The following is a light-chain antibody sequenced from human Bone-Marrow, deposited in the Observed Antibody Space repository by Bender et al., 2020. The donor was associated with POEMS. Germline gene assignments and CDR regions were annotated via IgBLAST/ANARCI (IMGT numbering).Light chain of an antibody. V-gene: IGLV2-11*01. Sequence: HSALTQPRSVSGSPGQSVTISCTGTSSDIGTYGYVSWYQQHPGKAPKLILFDVSRRASGVPNRFSGSKSANTASLTISGLQTDDEADYYCCANAATSTFWLFGGGTKLTVL. CDR1: SSDIGTYGY. J-gene: IGLJ3*02. CDR2: DVS. CDR3: CANAATSTFWL.